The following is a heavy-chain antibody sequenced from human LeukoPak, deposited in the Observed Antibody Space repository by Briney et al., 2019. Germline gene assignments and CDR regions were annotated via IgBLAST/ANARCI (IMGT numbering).Heavy chain of an antibody. CDR1: GYTFTGYY. CDR2: INPKSGVT. V-gene: IGHV1-2*02. Sequence: ASVKVSCKASGYTFTGYYMHWVRQAPGQGPEWMGWINPKSGVTNYAQKFQGRVTMTSDTSISTAYMEFGSLGSDDTAMYYCARDLGVAVRPFSLFYWGQGTLVTVSS. CDR3: ARDLGVAVRPFSLFY. D-gene: IGHD6-6*01. J-gene: IGHJ4*02.